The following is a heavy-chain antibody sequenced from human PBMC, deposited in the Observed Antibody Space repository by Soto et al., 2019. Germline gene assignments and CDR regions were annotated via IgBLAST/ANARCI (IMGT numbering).Heavy chain of an antibody. Sequence: QVQLVQSGAEVRQPASSVKVSCKTSGGTFSSYAISWVRQAPGQGLEWMGGIVPIVDTSTYAQKFQGRVTITADESMSTVYMELSSLRSDDTAIYYCVRVVAIPGYPDNWGQGTLVTGSS. CDR1: GGTFSSYA. V-gene: IGHV1-69*12. J-gene: IGHJ4*02. CDR2: IVPIVDTS. D-gene: IGHD5-12*01. CDR3: VRVVAIPGYPDN.